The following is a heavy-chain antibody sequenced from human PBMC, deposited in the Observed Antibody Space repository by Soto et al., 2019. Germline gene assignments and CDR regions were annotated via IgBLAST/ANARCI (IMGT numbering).Heavy chain of an antibody. CDR3: ARVLRFLEWSTHYYYYMDV. J-gene: IGHJ6*03. D-gene: IGHD3-3*01. CDR2: IYHSGST. V-gene: IGHV4-30-2*01. Sequence: SETLSLTCAVSGGSISSGGYSWSWIRQPPGKGLEWIGDIYHSGSTNYNPSLKSRVTISVDTSKNQFSLKLSSVTAADTAVYYCARVLRFLEWSTHYYYYMDVWGKGTTVTVSS. CDR1: GGSISSGGYS.